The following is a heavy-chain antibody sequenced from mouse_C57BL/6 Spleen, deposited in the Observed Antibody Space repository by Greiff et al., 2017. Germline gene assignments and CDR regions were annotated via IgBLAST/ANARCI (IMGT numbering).Heavy chain of an antibody. CDR2: IDPENGDT. CDR1: GFNIKDDY. CDR3: TFSLTTVVATGFDY. D-gene: IGHD1-1*01. V-gene: IGHV14-4*01. Sequence: VQLKQSGAELVRPGASVKLSCTASGFNIKDDYMHWVKQRPEQGLEWIGWIDPENGDTEYASKFQGKATITADTSSNTAYLQLSSLTSEDTAVYYCTFSLTTVVATGFDYWGPGTTLSVSS. J-gene: IGHJ2*01.